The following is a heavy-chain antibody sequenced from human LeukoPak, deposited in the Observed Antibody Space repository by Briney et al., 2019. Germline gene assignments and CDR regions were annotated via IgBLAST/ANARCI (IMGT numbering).Heavy chain of an antibody. V-gene: IGHV4-61*01. CDR2: IYYSGST. CDR1: GGSVSSGSYY. CDR3: ARVSVATYFDY. Sequence: SETLSLTCTVSGGSVSSGSYYWSWIRQPPGKGLEWIGYIYYSGSTNYNPSLKSRVTISVDTSKNQFSLKLSSVTAADTAVYYCARVSVATYFDYWGQGTLVTVSS. J-gene: IGHJ4*02. D-gene: IGHD6-19*01.